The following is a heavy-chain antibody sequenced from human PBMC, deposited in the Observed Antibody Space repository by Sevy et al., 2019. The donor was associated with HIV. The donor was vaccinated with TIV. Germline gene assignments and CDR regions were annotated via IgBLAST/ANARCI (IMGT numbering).Heavy chain of an antibody. J-gene: IGHJ4*02. D-gene: IGHD6-13*01. CDR2: ISSSSSNK. CDR3: ENLPTMAAARDDY. V-gene: IGHV3-11*01. Sequence: GGSLRLSCAASGFIFSDYYMSWIRQAPGKGLEWVSYISSSSSNKFYADSVKGRFTISRDKSKNSLYLQMSSLRAEDTAVYFCENLPTMAAARDDYWGLGILVTVSS. CDR1: GFIFSDYY.